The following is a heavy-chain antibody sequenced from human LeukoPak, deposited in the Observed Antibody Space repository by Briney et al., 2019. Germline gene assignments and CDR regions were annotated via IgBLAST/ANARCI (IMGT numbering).Heavy chain of an antibody. Sequence: GGSLRLSCAASGFTFSSYAMTWVRQAPGQGLEWVSGNSGSGGSTYYAYSVKGRFTISRDNSKNTLYLQMNSLRAEDTAVYYCAKVIVSVDTAIDYWGQGTLVTVSS. V-gene: IGHV3-23*01. J-gene: IGHJ4*02. CDR3: AKVIVSVDTAIDY. D-gene: IGHD5-18*01. CDR1: GFTFSSYA. CDR2: NSGSGGST.